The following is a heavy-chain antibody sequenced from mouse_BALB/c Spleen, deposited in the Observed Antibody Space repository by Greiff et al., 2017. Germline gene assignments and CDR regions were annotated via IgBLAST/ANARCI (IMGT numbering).Heavy chain of an antibody. Sequence: EVNVVESGGGLVKPGGSLKLSCAASGFTFSSYAMSWVRQTPEKRLEWVASISSGGSTYYPDSVKGRFTISRDNARNILYLQMSSLRSEDTAMYYCARGYGNYEAWFAYWGQGTLVTVSA. D-gene: IGHD2-1*01. J-gene: IGHJ3*01. V-gene: IGHV5-6-5*01. CDR1: GFTFSSYA. CDR3: ARGYGNYEAWFAY. CDR2: ISSGGST.